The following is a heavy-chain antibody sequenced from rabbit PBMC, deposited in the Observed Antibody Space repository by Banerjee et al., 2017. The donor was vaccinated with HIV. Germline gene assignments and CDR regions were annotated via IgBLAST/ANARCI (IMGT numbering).Heavy chain of an antibody. CDR2: IYAGSSGNT. CDR3: ARDRDTGTVYYFDL. CDR1: GFDFSSYYM. Sequence: QEQLKETGGGLVQPGGSLTLSCKASGFDFSSYYMSWVRQAPGKGLEWIGCIYAGSSGNTWYASWAKGRFTISKTSSTTVTLQMTSLTAADTATYFCARDRDTGTVYYFDLWGPGTLVTVS. V-gene: IGHV1S45*01. J-gene: IGHJ6*01. D-gene: IGHD7-1*01.